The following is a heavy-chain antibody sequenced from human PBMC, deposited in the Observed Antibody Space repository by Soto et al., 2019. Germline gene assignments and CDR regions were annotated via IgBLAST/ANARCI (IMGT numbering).Heavy chain of an antibody. CDR1: GSSISSYY. D-gene: IGHD1-1*01. V-gene: IGHV4-59*08. J-gene: IGHJ5*02. CDR3: ARTGTDFWFDP. Sequence: PSETLSLTCTVSGSSISSYYWSWIRQPPGKGLEWIGYIYYSGSTNYNPSLKSRFTISLDTSKNQFSLKLSSVTAADTAVYYCARTGTDFWFDPWGQGTLVTVSS. CDR2: IYYSGST.